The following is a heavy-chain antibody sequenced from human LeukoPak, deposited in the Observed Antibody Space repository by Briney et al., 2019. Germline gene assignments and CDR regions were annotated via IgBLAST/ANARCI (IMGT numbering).Heavy chain of an antibody. CDR3: ARDPPYSGILPDY. D-gene: IGHD1-26*01. Sequence: GASVKVSCKASGYTFTGYYMHWVRQAPGQGLEWMGWINPNSGGTNYAQKFQGRVTMTRDTSISTAYMELSRLRSDDTAVYYCARDPPYSGILPDYWGQGTLVTVSS. J-gene: IGHJ4*02. V-gene: IGHV1-2*02. CDR2: INPNSGGT. CDR1: GYTFTGYY.